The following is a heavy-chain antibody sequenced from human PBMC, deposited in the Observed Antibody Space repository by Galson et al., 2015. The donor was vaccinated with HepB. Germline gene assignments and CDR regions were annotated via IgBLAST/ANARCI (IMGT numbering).Heavy chain of an antibody. CDR2: ISAYNGNT. Sequence: SVKVSCKASGYTSTSYGISWVRQAPGQGLEWMGWISAYNGNTNYAQKLQGRVTMTTDTSTTTAYMELRSLRSDDTAVYYCARVEVTVTTWGDSYYYYGMDVWGQGTTVTVSS. V-gene: IGHV1-18*04. CDR1: GYTSTSYG. J-gene: IGHJ6*02. CDR3: ARVEVTVTTWGDSYYYYGMDV. D-gene: IGHD4-17*01.